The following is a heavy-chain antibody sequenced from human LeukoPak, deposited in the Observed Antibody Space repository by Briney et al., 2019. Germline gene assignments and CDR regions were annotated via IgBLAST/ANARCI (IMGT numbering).Heavy chain of an antibody. CDR1: GYTFTGYY. J-gene: IGHJ1*01. CDR2: INPNSGGT. D-gene: IGHD4-23*01. V-gene: IGHV1-2*06. Sequence: ASVKVSCKASGYTFTGYYMHWVRQAPGQGLEWMGRINPNSGGTNYAQKFQGRVTMTRDASISTAYMELSRLRSDDTAVYYCAMLDYGGTEYFQHWGQGTLVIVSS. CDR3: AMLDYGGTEYFQH.